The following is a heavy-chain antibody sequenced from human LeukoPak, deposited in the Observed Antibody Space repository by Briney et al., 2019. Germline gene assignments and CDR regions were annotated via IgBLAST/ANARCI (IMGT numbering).Heavy chain of an antibody. CDR1: GFTFSHHY. V-gene: IGHV3-74*01. CDR3: ARDLEYTFDY. D-gene: IGHD2/OR15-2a*01. J-gene: IGHJ4*02. Sequence: GRSLRLSCAASGFTFSHHYMHWVRQAPGKGLVWVAHIDIDGGTGYADSVKGRFTISRDNAKNTVYLQMNSLRAEDTAVYYCARDLEYTFDYWGQGTSVTISS. CDR2: IDIDGGT.